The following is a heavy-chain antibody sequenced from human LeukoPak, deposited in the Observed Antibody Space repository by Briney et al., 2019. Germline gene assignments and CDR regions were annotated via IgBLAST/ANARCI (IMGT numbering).Heavy chain of an antibody. D-gene: IGHD1-14*01. J-gene: IGHJ4*02. CDR3: ASQTGAKAFDF. Sequence: GGSLRLSCAASGLTFNNYLMGWIRQAPGKGLEWVASIKPDGSDKRYVDSVKGRFTVSRDNAKTSVFLQMNSLRAEDTAVYYCASQTGAKAFDFWGQGILVTVSS. CDR2: IKPDGSDK. V-gene: IGHV3-7*05. CDR1: GLTFNNYL.